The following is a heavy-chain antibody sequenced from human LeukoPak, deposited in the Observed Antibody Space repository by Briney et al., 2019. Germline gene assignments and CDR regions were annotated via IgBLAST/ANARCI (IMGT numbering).Heavy chain of an antibody. Sequence: SETLSLTCTVSGYSISSGYYWGWIRQPPGKGLEWSGSIYHSGSTYYNPSLKSRVTISVDTSKNQFSLKLSSVTAADTAVYYCASRCSSTSRYRPAAFDIWGQGTMVTVSS. CDR1: GYSISSGYY. J-gene: IGHJ3*02. V-gene: IGHV4-38-2*02. D-gene: IGHD2-2*01. CDR2: IYHSGST. CDR3: ASRCSSTSRYRPAAFDI.